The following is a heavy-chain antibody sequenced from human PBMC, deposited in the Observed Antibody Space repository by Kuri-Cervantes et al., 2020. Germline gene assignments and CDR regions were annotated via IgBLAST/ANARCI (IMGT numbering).Heavy chain of an antibody. V-gene: IGHV1-18*01. Sequence: ASVKVSCKASGYTFASYGISWVRQAPGQGLEWMGWISAYNGNTNYAKNVQGRVTMTTDKSTNTAYMELRSLRSDDTAVYYCARDPLVKVGWFDPWGQGTLVTVSS. CDR1: GYTFASYG. J-gene: IGHJ5*02. D-gene: IGHD3-9*01. CDR3: ARDPLVKVGWFDP. CDR2: ISAYNGNT.